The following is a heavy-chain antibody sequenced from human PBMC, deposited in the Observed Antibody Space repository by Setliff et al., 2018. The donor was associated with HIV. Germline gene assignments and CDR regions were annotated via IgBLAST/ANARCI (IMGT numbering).Heavy chain of an antibody. Sequence: SETLSLTCAGSGGSISSNWWSWVRQSPGKGLGWIGEIYHSGSTHYNPSRQSRVTISMDKSKSHFSLKLTSVTAADTAVYYCGGNGYYSVDYWGQGTLVTVSS. D-gene: IGHD3-22*01. V-gene: IGHV4-4*02. J-gene: IGHJ4*02. CDR1: GGSISSNW. CDR3: GGNGYYSVDY. CDR2: IYHSGST.